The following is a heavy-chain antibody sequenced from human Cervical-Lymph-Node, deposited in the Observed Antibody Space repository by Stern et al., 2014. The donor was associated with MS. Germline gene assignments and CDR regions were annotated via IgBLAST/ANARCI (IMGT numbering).Heavy chain of an antibody. CDR3: GKGQQSFDP. D-gene: IGHD6-13*01. CDR2: INTPNGKT. J-gene: IGHJ5*02. V-gene: IGHV1-3*04. Sequence: VQLVQSGAEVKKPGASVKVSCKASGYTFTSYAIHWVRQAPGQRLEWMGRINTPNGKTNYSQKVQGRVTITVDPSPNNTYIELFSLTSEDTTVYYCGKGQQSFDPWGQGTLVTVSA. CDR1: GYTFTSYA.